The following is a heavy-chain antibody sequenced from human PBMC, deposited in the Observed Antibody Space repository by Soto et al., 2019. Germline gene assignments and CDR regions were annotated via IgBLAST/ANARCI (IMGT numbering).Heavy chain of an antibody. CDR1: GHTSTHNG. CDR2: ININRGDV. CDR3: ATDDMNSRRFGS. J-gene: IGHJ4*01. V-gene: IGHV1-18*01. D-gene: IGHD5-18*01. Sequence: GASVKVSCKASGHTSTHNGISWVRRAPGQGLEWMGWININRGDVNHAPKFQGRVTLTTDTSTTTAYMELRSLRLDDTAVYFCATDDMNSRRFGSWGHGTLVPVSS.